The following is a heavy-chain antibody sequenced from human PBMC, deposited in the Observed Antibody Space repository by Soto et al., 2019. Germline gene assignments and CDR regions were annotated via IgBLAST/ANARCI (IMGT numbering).Heavy chain of an antibody. V-gene: IGHV1-69*01. D-gene: IGHD6-25*01. J-gene: IGHJ5*02. CDR3: ARDTGEGAATNMCWFDP. CDR1: GGTFSSYA. Sequence: QVQLVQSGAEVKKPGSSVKVSCKASGGTFSSYAISWVRQAPGQGLEWMGGIIPIFGTANYAQKFQGRVTITADESTSTAYMELSSLSSEATAVDYCARDTGEGAATNMCWFDPWGQGTLVTVSA. CDR2: IIPIFGTA.